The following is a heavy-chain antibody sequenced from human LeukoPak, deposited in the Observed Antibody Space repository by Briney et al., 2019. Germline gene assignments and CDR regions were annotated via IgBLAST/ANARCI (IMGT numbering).Heavy chain of an antibody. CDR1: GFTFDGYA. J-gene: IGHJ4*02. Sequence: PGRSLRLSCAASGFTFDGYAMHWVRQAPGKGLEWVSGISWNSGSIGYADSVKGRFTISRDNAKNSLYLQMNSLRAEDTALYYCAKSSGYYYSGYYFDYWGQGTLVTVSS. CDR2: ISWNSGSI. V-gene: IGHV3-9*01. D-gene: IGHD3-22*01. CDR3: AKSSGYYYSGYYFDY.